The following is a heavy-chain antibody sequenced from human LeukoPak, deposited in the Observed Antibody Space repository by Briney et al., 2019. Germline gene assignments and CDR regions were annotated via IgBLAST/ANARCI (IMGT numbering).Heavy chain of an antibody. CDR1: GGSIRTYY. V-gene: IGHV4-59*01. D-gene: IGHD1-26*01. Sequence: SETLSLTCTVSGGSIRTYYWSWIRQSPGKGLEWIGYIYYSGSTDYNPSLKSRVTISVDTSKNQFSLKLSSVTAADTAVYYCARDRVVGATRGVADYFDYWGQGTLVTVSS. CDR2: IYYSGST. CDR3: ARDRVVGATRGVADYFDY. J-gene: IGHJ4*02.